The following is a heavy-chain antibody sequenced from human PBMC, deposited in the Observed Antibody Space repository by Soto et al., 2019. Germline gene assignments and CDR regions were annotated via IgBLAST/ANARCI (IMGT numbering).Heavy chain of an antibody. CDR3: ARHRWQPDRANYYYYYYMDV. J-gene: IGHJ6*03. CDR2: VYYTGST. D-gene: IGHD2-15*01. Sequence: SETLSLTCTVSGGSISNFYWSWIRQPPGKGLEWIGYVYYTGSTSYNPSLKRRVTFSADSSRGQFSLRLNSVTAADTAVYYCARHRWQPDRANYYYYYYMDVWGKGTRVTVSS. V-gene: IGHV4-59*08. CDR1: GGSISNFY.